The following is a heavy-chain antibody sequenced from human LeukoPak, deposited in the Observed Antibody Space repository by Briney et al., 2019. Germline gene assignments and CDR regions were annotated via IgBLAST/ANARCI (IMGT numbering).Heavy chain of an antibody. CDR2: INTDGSIT. J-gene: IGHJ1*01. D-gene: IGHD1-26*01. CDR1: GFTFSTYW. Sequence: PGGSLRLSCAASGFTFSTYWMHWVRQDPGKGLLWVSRINTDGSITNYADSVKGRFTISRDNAKNTLYLQMNSLRSEDTAVYYCARVPPSVGEATSEYFQDWGQGTLVTVSS. CDR3: ARVPPSVGEATSEYFQD. V-gene: IGHV3-74*01.